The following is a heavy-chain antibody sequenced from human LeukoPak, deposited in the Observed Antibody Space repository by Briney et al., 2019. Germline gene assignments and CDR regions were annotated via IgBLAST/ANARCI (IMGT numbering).Heavy chain of an antibody. CDR2: IKSKTDGGTT. Sequence: GGSLRLSCAASGFTFSSYAMSWVRQAQGKGLEWVGRIKSKTDGGTTDYAAPVKGRFTISRDDSKNTLYLQMNSLKTEDTAVYYCTTRPGYYGSGSYLYFDYWGQGTLVTVSS. CDR1: GFTFSSYA. J-gene: IGHJ4*02. CDR3: TTRPGYYGSGSYLYFDY. V-gene: IGHV3-15*01. D-gene: IGHD3-10*01.